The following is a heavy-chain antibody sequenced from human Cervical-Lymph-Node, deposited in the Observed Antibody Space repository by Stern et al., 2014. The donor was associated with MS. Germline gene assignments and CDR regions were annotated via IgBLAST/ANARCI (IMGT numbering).Heavy chain of an antibody. CDR1: GDSISSRSHY. Sequence: QVQLVESGPGLVKPSETLSLTCTVSGDSISSRSHYWGWIRQPPGKGLEWIGSIFYSGRTYYNSSLKSRVTISVDTSKNQFSLKLSSVTAADTAVYYCARLGDKNFWYFDLWGRGTLVTVSS. J-gene: IGHJ2*01. CDR3: ARLGDKNFWYFDL. CDR2: IFYSGRT. V-gene: IGHV4-39*01. D-gene: IGHD1-7*01.